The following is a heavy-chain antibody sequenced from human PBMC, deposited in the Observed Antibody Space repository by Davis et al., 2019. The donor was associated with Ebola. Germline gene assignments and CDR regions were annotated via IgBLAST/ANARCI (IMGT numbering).Heavy chain of an antibody. CDR1: GYTFTGYY. V-gene: IGHV1-8*03. CDR3: ARGRGYYDSSGYYYPLDYEL. D-gene: IGHD3-22*01. CDR2: INPNSGNT. J-gene: IGHJ4*02. Sequence: ASVKVSCKASGYTFTGYYMHWVRQAPGQGLEWMGWINPNSGNTGYAQKFQGRVTITRNTSISTAYMELSSLRSEDTAVYYCARGRGYYDSSGYYYPLDYELWGQGTLVTVSS.